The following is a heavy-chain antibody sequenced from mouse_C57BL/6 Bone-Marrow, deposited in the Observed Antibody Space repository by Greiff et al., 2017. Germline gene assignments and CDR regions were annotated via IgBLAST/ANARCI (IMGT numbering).Heavy chain of an antibody. D-gene: IGHD6-1*01. J-gene: IGHJ4*01. CDR1: GFTFTDYY. CDR3: ARCLRRVYAVDY. Sequence: EVMLVESGGGLVQPGGSLSLSCAASGFTFTDYYMSWVRQPPGKALEWLGFIRNKANGYTTEYSASVKGRFTISRDNSQSILYLQLNALRAEDSATYYWARCLRRVYAVDYWGQGTSVTVSS. V-gene: IGHV7-3*01. CDR2: IRNKANGYTT.